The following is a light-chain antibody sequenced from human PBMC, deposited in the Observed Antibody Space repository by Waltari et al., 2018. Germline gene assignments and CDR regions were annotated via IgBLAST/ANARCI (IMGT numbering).Light chain of an antibody. V-gene: IGLV1-44*01. CDR1: SSNIGSNT. CDR2: RDN. J-gene: IGLJ3*02. Sequence: QSVVTQPPSASGTPGQWVTISCSASSSNIGSNTVNWYQQLPGTAPKLLGYRDNHRPSGVPDRVSASKSRASASLAFSGLQSEDDAGYYCAAWYDSLNAVVFGGGTKLTVL. CDR3: AAWYDSLNAVV.